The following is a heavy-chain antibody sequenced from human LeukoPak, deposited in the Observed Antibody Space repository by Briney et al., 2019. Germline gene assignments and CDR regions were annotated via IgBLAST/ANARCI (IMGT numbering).Heavy chain of an antibody. CDR2: IYSGGST. CDR3: ARGPNSSGWYEGPEYFQH. V-gene: IGHV3-53*05. Sequence: PGGSLRLSCAASGFTVSSNYMSWVRQAPGKGLEWVSVIYSGGSTYYADSVKGRLTISRDNSKNTLYLQMNSLRSEDTAVYYCARGPNSSGWYEGPEYFQHWGQGTLVTVSS. CDR1: GFTVSSNY. J-gene: IGHJ1*01. D-gene: IGHD6-19*01.